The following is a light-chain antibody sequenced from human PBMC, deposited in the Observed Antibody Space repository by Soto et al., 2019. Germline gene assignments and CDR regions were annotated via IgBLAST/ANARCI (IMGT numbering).Light chain of an antibody. CDR1: QDISSS. J-gene: IGKJ1*01. CDR3: QQYNSFPWT. Sequence: DIQMTQSPSSLSASIGDRVTISCRASQDISSSLNWYQQKPGKAPKVLIYKASSLESGVPSRFSGSGAGTEFTLTISSLQPDDFAAYYCQQYNSFPWTFGQGTKVDIK. CDR2: KAS. V-gene: IGKV1-5*03.